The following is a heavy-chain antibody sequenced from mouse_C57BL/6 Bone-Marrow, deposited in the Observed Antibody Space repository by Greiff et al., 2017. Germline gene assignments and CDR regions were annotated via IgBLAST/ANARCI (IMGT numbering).Heavy chain of an antibody. CDR1: GYSFTDYN. CDR2: INPNYGTT. J-gene: IGHJ4*01. CDR3: ARRPTETLGVWMDY. V-gene: IGHV1-39*01. Sequence: EVQLQQSGPALVKPGASVQISCTASGYSFTDYNMNWVKQSTGKSLEWIGVINPNYGTTSYTQKFKGQATLTVDQSSSTAYMQLNSLTSEDSAVEYCARRPTETLGVWMDYWGQGTSVTVSS. D-gene: IGHD4-1*02.